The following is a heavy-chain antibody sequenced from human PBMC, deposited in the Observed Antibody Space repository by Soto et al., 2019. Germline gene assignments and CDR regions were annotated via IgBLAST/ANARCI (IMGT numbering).Heavy chain of an antibody. CDR2: ISAYNGNT. Sequence: QVQLVQSGAEVKKPGASVKVSCKASGYTFTSYGISWVRQAPGQGLEWMGWISAYNGNTDYAQKLQGRVAMTTDTSTSTAYMELRSLRSDDTAVYYCARESYYGSGSYYYYFDYWGQGTLVTVSS. CDR3: ARESYYGSGSYYYYFDY. D-gene: IGHD3-10*01. V-gene: IGHV1-18*04. CDR1: GYTFTSYG. J-gene: IGHJ4*02.